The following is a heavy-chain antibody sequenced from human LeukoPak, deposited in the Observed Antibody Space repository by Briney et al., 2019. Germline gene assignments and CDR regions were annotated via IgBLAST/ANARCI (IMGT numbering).Heavy chain of an antibody. CDR3: ASGSGSYRTPYYYMDV. V-gene: IGHV3-53*01. J-gene: IGHJ6*03. CDR1: GFTVSSNY. D-gene: IGHD3-10*01. CDR2: IYSGGST. Sequence: HPGGSLRLSCVASGFTVSSNYMSWVRQAPGKGLEWVSVIYSGGSTYYADSVKGRFTISRDNSKNTLYLQMNSLRAEDTAVYYCASGSGSYRTPYYYMDVWGTGTTVTFSS.